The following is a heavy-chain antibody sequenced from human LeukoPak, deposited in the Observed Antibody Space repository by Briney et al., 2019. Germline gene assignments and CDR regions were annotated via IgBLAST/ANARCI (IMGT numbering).Heavy chain of an antibody. Sequence: ASVNVSCKASGYTFTSYGISWVRQAPGQGQEWMGWISAYNGNRNYAQKLQGRVTMTTDTSKSTAYMELRSLRSVDTAVYYCAREMYSVVVVPAAQKGDDAFDIWGQGTMVTVSS. V-gene: IGHV1-18*01. D-gene: IGHD2-2*01. CDR3: AREMYSVVVVPAAQKGDDAFDI. CDR2: ISAYNGNR. J-gene: IGHJ3*02. CDR1: GYTFTSYG.